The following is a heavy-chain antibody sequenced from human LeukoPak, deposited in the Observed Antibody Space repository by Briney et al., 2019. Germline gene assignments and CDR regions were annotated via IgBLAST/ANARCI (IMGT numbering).Heavy chain of an antibody. CDR2: ISLTGLT. CDR1: GGSISGYY. Sequence: SETLSLTCTVSGGSISGYYWSWVRQPPGQGLEWIGEISLTGLTHYNPSLESRVTVSLDKSKNQLSLNLTSVTAADTAVYYCSRENGAFSPFGYWGQGTLVTVLS. V-gene: IGHV4-34*01. D-gene: IGHD2-8*01. J-gene: IGHJ4*02. CDR3: SRENGAFSPFGY.